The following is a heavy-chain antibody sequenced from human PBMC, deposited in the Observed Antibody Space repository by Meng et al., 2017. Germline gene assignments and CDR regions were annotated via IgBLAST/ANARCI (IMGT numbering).Heavy chain of an antibody. D-gene: IGHD3-16*01. Sequence: VKLVESGGSLIQPGGSLRLSCAASGFTVSSNYMSWVRQAPGKGLEWVSVIYSCGSTYYADSVKGRFTISRDNAKNSLYLQMNSLRAEDTAVYYCARVLDRSGGADYWGQGTLVTVSS. CDR3: ARVLDRSGGADY. CDR1: GFTVSSNY. V-gene: IGHV3-53*01. J-gene: IGHJ4*02. CDR2: IYSCGST.